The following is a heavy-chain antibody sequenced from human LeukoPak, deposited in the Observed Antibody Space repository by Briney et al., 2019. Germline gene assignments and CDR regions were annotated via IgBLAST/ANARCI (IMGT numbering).Heavy chain of an antibody. V-gene: IGHV1-3*03. J-gene: IGHJ4*02. CDR3: ARGGEGTISGVVGDY. CDR1: GYTFTSSS. D-gene: IGHD3-3*01. Sequence: ASVKASCKASGYTFTSSSMHWVRQAPGQRLEWMGWINVVNGNIKYSQEFQVRVTITSDTSASTAYMELSSLRSEDMAVYYCARGGEGTISGVVGDYWGQGPVVTVPS. CDR2: INVVNGNI.